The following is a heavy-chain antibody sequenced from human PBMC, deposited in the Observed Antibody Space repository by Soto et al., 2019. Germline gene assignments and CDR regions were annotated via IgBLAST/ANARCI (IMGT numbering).Heavy chain of an antibody. Sequence: PGGSLRLSCAASGFTFSSYWMSWVRQAPGKGLEWVANIKQDGSEKYYVDSVKGRFTISRDNAKNSLYLQMNSLRAEDTAVYYCARMYSSSWPFYGMDVWGQGTTVTVSS. J-gene: IGHJ6*02. V-gene: IGHV3-7*04. D-gene: IGHD6-13*01. CDR2: IKQDGSEK. CDR1: GFTFSSYW. CDR3: ARMYSSSWPFYGMDV.